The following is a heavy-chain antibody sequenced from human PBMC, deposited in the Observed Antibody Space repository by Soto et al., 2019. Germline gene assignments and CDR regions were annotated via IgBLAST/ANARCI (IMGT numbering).Heavy chain of an antibody. CDR3: ARPAAAGKYYYVTDV. Sequence: EVQLVQSGAEVKKPGESLKISCKGSGYSFTSYWIGWVRQMPGKGLEWMGIIYPGDSDTRYSPSFQGQVTISAAKSITTAYLQWSSLKASDTAMYYCARPAAAGKYYYVTDVWGQGTTVTVSS. CDR2: IYPGDSDT. V-gene: IGHV5-51*01. J-gene: IGHJ6*02. CDR1: GYSFTSYW. D-gene: IGHD6-13*01.